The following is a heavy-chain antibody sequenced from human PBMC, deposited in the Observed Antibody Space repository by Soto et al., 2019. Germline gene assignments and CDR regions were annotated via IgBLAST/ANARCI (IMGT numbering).Heavy chain of an antibody. D-gene: IGHD6-13*01. CDR3: AREVNSSPARGPNWFDP. Sequence: PSETLSLTCAFSGDSINNSHWWSWVRQTPGKGLEWIGETYHSGTTNYNPSLKTRVTISIDKSKNQFSLKMNSVTAADTAVYYSAREVNSSPARGPNWFDPWGQGTLVTGSS. J-gene: IGHJ5*02. CDR2: TYHSGTT. CDR1: GDSINNSHW. V-gene: IGHV4-4*02.